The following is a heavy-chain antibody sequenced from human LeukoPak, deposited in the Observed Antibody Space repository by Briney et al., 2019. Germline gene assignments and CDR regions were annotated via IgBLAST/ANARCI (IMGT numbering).Heavy chain of an antibody. Sequence: PSETLSLTCTVSGASMPGYHWTWIRQPPGKGLEYIGYVYNSGTTFYNPSLKSRVTISADMSKTQFSLKLTSVTAADTAIYCCARGSGGYRFDSWGLGTLVTVSS. CDR2: VYNSGTT. J-gene: IGHJ5*01. CDR1: GASMPGYH. D-gene: IGHD3-10*01. V-gene: IGHV4-59*01. CDR3: ARGSGGYRFDS.